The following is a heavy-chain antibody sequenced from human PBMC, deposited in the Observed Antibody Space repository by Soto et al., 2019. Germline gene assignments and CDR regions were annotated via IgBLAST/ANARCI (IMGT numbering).Heavy chain of an antibody. Sequence: QVQLQESGPGLVKPSETLSLTCTVSGGSISSYYWSWIRQPPGKGLEWIGYIYYSGRTNYNPSLNWRAHISVDPSKNQFSLKLSSVTAADTAVYYCAKNPCGGSGGNCYSGGYYYYYNGMDVWGQGTTVTVSS. J-gene: IGHJ6*02. V-gene: IGHV4-59*01. CDR3: AKNPCGGSGGNCYSGGYYYYYNGMDV. CDR1: GGSISSYY. D-gene: IGHD2-15*01. CDR2: IYYSGRT.